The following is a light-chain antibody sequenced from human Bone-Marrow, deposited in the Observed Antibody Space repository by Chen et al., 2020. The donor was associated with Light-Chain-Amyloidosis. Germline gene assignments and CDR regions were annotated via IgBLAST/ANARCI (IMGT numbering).Light chain of an antibody. Sequence: ELIQPPSVSVPPGLTARITCSADVLATKFVYWFQQKPGQAPATVIFKDTARPPGTPARFSGSSSGTTATLTISGVQAEDEADYYCQSTDISDTDVLFGGGTKLTVL. CDR2: KDT. J-gene: IGLJ2*01. CDR1: VLATKF. CDR3: QSTDISDTDVL. V-gene: IGLV3-25*03.